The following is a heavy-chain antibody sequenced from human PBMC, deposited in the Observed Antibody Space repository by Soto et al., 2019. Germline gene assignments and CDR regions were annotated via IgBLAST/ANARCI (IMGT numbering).Heavy chain of an antibody. J-gene: IGHJ4*02. CDR3: ARARYSSGWYDLDY. D-gene: IGHD6-19*01. V-gene: IGHV3-33*01. CDR1: GFTFSSYG. CDR2: IWYDGSNK. Sequence: QVQLVESGGGVVQPGRSLRLSCAASGFTFSSYGMHWVRQAPGKGLEWVAVIWYDGSNKYYADSVKGRLTISRHNSKNTLYLQMNSLRAEDTAVYYCARARYSSGWYDLDYWGQGTLVTVSS.